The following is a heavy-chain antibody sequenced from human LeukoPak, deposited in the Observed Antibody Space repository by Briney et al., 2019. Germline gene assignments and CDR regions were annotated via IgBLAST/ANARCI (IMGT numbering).Heavy chain of an antibody. V-gene: IGHV4-34*01. J-gene: IGHJ4*02. Sequence: PSETLSLTCAVYGRSLSGYYWSWLRQPPGKGLEWMGEINHSGSTNYNPSLKSRVTISVDTSKNQFSLTLSSVTAADTAVYNCSSVRMRLYLCGGYSRPHYFDYWCQETLLTVSS. CDR2: INHSGST. D-gene: IGHD5-18*01. CDR3: SSVRMRLYLCGGYSRPHYFDY. CDR1: GRSLSGYY.